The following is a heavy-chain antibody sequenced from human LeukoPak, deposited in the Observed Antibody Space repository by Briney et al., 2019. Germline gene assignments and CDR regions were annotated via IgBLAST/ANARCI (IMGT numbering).Heavy chain of an antibody. CDR3: AKCLYYYYGMDV. V-gene: IGHV3-23*01. D-gene: IGHD5/OR15-5a*01. Sequence: GSLRLSCAASGFTFHDPGMSWVRQAPGKGLEWVSAISGSGGSTYYADSVKGRFTISRDNSKNTLYLQMNSLRAEDTAVYYCAKCLYYYYGMDVWGQGTTVTVSS. CDR2: ISGSGGST. J-gene: IGHJ6*02. CDR1: GFTFHDPG.